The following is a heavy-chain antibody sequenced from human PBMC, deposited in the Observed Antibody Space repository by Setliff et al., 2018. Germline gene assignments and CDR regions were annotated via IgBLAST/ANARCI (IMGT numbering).Heavy chain of an antibody. J-gene: IGHJ4*02. CDR2: ISAYSGNT. D-gene: IGHD2-2*01. CDR3: SRLVRYCTRTSCQRASGEDY. V-gene: IGHV1-18*01. CDR1: GYTFTNYA. Sequence: GGSVQVSCKAPGYTFTNYAINWVRQAPGQGLEWVGWISAYSGNTYYAQKFQGRVTMTTDTSTATAYLELRSLRSDDTAVYYCSRLVRYCTRTSCQRASGEDYWGQGTLVTVSS.